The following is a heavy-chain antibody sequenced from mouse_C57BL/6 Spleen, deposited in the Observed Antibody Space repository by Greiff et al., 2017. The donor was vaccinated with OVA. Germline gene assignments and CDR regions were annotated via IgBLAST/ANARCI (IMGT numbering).Heavy chain of an antibody. CDR1: GYTFTSYW. CDR3: ARSGPSWFAY. CDR2: IDPSDSYT. Sequence: VKLQQPGAELVMPGASVKLSCKASGYTFTSYWMHWVKQRPGQGLEWIGEIDPSDSYTNYNQKFKGKSTLTVDKSSSTAYMQLSSLTSEDSAVYYCARSGPSWFAYWGQGTLVTVSA. J-gene: IGHJ3*01. D-gene: IGHD3-1*01. V-gene: IGHV1-69*01.